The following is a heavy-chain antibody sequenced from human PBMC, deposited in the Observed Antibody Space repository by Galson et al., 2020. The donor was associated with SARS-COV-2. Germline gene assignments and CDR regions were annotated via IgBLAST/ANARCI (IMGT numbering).Heavy chain of an antibody. Sequence: ASVTVSCKVSGYTLTELSMHWVRQAPGKGLEWMGGFDPEDGETIYAQKFQGRVPMTEDTSTDTAYMELSSLRSEDTAVYYCASSPSITGTTRENYYYYYGMDVWGQGTTVTVSS. CDR1: GYTLTELS. D-gene: IGHD1-7*01. CDR3: ASSPSITGTTRENYYYYYGMDV. V-gene: IGHV1-24*01. CDR2: FDPEDGET. J-gene: IGHJ6*02.